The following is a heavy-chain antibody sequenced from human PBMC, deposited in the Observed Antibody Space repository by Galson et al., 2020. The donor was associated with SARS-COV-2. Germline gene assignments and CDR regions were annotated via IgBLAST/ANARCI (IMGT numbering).Heavy chain of an antibody. Sequence: SVKVSCKASGFTFTSSAVRWVRQARGQRLEWIGWIVVGSGNTNYAQKFQERVTITRDMSTSTAYMELSSLRSEDTAVYYCAAPYCSGGSCYDAFDIWGQGTMVTVSS. J-gene: IGHJ3*02. V-gene: IGHV1-58*01. CDR1: GFTFTSSA. CDR3: AAPYCSGGSCYDAFDI. CDR2: IVVGSGNT. D-gene: IGHD2-15*01.